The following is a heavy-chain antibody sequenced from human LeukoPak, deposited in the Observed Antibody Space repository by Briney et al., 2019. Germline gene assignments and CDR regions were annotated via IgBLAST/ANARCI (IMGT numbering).Heavy chain of an antibody. Sequence: GGSLRLXCAASGFTFSSYWMHWVRRAPGKGLVWVSRINSDGSSTSYADSVKGRFTISRDNAKNTLYLQMNSLRAEDTAVYYCAREQANSYYDFWSGQNSLLDYWGQGTLVTVSS. CDR2: INSDGSST. CDR1: GFTFSSYW. CDR3: AREQANSYYDFWSGQNSLLDY. V-gene: IGHV3-74*01. D-gene: IGHD3-3*01. J-gene: IGHJ4*02.